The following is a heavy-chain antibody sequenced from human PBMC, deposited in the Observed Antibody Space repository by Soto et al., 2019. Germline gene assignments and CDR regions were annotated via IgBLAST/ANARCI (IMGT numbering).Heavy chain of an antibody. D-gene: IGHD5-18*01. Sequence: PGESLKIACKGSVYSFTSYLIGWVRQMPGEGLEWMGIIYPGDSDSRYSPSFQGKVTISAEKSISTAYLQWSSLKASDNAMYYCARHSYSYGPGYYYYYGMDVWGQGTPVTVSS. V-gene: IGHV5-51*01. CDR2: IYPGDSDS. CDR3: ARHSYSYGPGYYYYYGMDV. J-gene: IGHJ6*02. CDR1: VYSFTSYL.